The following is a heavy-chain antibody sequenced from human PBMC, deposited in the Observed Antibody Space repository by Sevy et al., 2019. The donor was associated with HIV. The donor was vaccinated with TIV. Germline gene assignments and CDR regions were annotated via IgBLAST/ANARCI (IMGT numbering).Heavy chain of an antibody. CDR3: AKEPDY. V-gene: IGHV3-23*01. CDR1: GFTFSTYA. Sequence: GESLKISCAAPGFTFSTYAMSWVRQAPGKGLEWVSAISIAGDNTYYADSVKGRFTISRDNSKNTVHLQMNGLRAEDTAIYYCAKEPDYWGRGTLVTVSS. J-gene: IGHJ4*02. CDR2: ISIAGDNT.